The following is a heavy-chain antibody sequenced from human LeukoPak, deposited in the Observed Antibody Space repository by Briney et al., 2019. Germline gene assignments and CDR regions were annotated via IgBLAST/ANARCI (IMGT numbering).Heavy chain of an antibody. J-gene: IGHJ5*02. CDR2: IIPIFGTA. CDR3: AMGSGENWFDP. CDR1: GGTFSSYA. V-gene: IGHV1-69*05. Sequence: EASVKVSCKASGGTFSSYAISWMRQAPGQGLEWMGRIIPIFGTANYAQKFQGRVTITTDESTSTAYMELSSLRSEDTAVYYCAMGSGENWFDPWGQGTLVTVSS. D-gene: IGHD3-10*01.